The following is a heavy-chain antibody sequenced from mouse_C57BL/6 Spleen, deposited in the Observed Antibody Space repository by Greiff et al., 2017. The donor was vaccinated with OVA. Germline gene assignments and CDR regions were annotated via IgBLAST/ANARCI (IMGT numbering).Heavy chain of an antibody. CDR3: ARGGSSYGWFAY. Sequence: VQLQQSGAELVRPGTSVKVSCKASGYAFTNYLIEWVKQRPGQGLEWIGVINPGSGGTNYNEKFKGKATLTADKSSSTAYMQLSSLTSEDSAVYFCARGGSSYGWFAYWGQGTLVTVSA. CDR2: INPGSGGT. J-gene: IGHJ3*01. D-gene: IGHD1-1*01. CDR1: GYAFTNYL. V-gene: IGHV1-54*01.